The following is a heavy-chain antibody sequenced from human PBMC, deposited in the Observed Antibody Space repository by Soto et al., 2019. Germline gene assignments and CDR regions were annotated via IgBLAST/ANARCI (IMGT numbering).Heavy chain of an antibody. CDR2: AAYSGGT. CDR3: AKVVVGATSHSDFDS. V-gene: IGHV4-39*01. CDR1: GGSIANNNYF. Sequence: SETLSLTCTVSGGSIANNNYFFCCVRQPPGKGLELIGSAAYSGGTYKNPSLKSRVTVSVDTSKNQFSLKLTSVTAADTAVYYCAKVVVGATSHSDFDSWGQGPLVTVSS. J-gene: IGHJ4*02. D-gene: IGHD2-15*01.